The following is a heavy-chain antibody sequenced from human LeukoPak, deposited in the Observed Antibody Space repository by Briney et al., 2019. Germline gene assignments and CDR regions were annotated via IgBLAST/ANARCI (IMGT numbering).Heavy chain of an antibody. Sequence: GGSLRLSCAASGFTFSSYAMHWVRQAPGKGLEWVAVISYDGSNKYYADSVKGRFTISRDNSKNTLYLQMNSLRAEDTAVYYCARVPPAVGVFDYWGQGTLVTVSS. J-gene: IGHJ4*02. CDR2: ISYDGSNK. CDR3: ARVPPAVGVFDY. V-gene: IGHV3-30*04. CDR1: GFTFSSYA. D-gene: IGHD3-16*01.